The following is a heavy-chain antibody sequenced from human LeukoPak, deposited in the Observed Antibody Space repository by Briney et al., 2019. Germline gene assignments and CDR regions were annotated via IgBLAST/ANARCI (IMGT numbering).Heavy chain of an antibody. Sequence: GGSLRLSCAASGFTFSSYGMHWVRQAPGKGLEWMAVIWYDGNNKYYADSVKGRFTISRDNSKNTLYLQMNSLRAEDTAVYYCARDYDSSGYSPWFDPRGQGTLVTVPS. CDR3: ARDYDSSGYSPWFDP. CDR2: IWYDGNNK. J-gene: IGHJ5*02. CDR1: GFTFSSYG. V-gene: IGHV3-33*01. D-gene: IGHD3-22*01.